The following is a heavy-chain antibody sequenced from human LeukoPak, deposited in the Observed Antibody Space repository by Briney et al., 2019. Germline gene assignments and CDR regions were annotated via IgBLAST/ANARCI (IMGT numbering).Heavy chain of an antibody. V-gene: IGHV4-34*01. J-gene: IGHJ4*02. Sequence: PSETLSLTCAGYGGSFSGYYWSWIRQPPGKGLEWIGEINHSGSTNYNPSLKSRVTISVDTSKNQFSLKLSSVTAADTAVYYCARVPYGDYEIDYWGQGTLVTVSS. D-gene: IGHD4-17*01. CDR3: ARVPYGDYEIDY. CDR1: GGSFSGYY. CDR2: INHSGST.